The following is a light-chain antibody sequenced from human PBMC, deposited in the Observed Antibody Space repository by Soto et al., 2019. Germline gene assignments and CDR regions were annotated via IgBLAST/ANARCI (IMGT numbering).Light chain of an antibody. Sequence: QSALSQPASVSGSPGQSITISCTGTSSDVGGFEYVSWYPHQPGKAPKLIIYDVTKRPPGVSNRFSGSKSGNTASLTISGIQAEDEGDYYCGSITRSSTSVFGTGTKLTVL. V-gene: IGLV2-14*01. CDR2: DVT. J-gene: IGLJ1*01. CDR3: GSITRSSTSV. CDR1: SSDVGGFEY.